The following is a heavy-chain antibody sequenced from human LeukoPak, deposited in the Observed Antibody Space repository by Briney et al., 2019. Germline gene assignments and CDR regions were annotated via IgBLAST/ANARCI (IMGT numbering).Heavy chain of an antibody. V-gene: IGHV3-33*01. CDR1: GFTFSSYG. Sequence: GGSLRLSCAASGFTFSSYGMHWVRQAPGKGLEWVAVIWYDGSNKYYADSVKGRFTISRDNSKNTLYMQMNSLRAEDTAVYYCARESWGAAGPYGFDYRGQGTLVTVSS. CDR2: IWYDGSNK. J-gene: IGHJ4*02. CDR3: ARESWGAAGPYGFDY. D-gene: IGHD3-16*01.